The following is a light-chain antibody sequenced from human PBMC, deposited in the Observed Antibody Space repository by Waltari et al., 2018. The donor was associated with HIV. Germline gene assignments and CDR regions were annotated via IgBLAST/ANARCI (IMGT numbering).Light chain of an antibody. J-gene: IGLJ3*02. CDR2: LNSDGSH. Sequence: QLVLTQSPSASASLGASVKLTCTLSSGHSSYAIAWHQQQPEKGPRYLMKLNSDGSHSKGDGIPDRFSGSSSGAERYLTSSSLQSEDEADYYCQTWGPGIQVFGGGTKLTVL. V-gene: IGLV4-69*02. CDR3: QTWGPGIQV. CDR1: SGHSSYA.